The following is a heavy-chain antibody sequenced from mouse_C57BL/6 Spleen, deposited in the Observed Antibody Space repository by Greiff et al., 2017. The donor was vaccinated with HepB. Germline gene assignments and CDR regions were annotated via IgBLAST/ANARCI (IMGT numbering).Heavy chain of an antibody. J-gene: IGHJ2*01. CDR3: ARRNYSKGDYFDY. Sequence: VQLQQSGTELVKPGASVKLSCKASGYTFTSYWMHWVKQRPGQGLEWIGNINPSNGGTNYNEKFKSKATLTVDKSSSTAYMQLSSLTSEDSAVYYCARRNYSKGDYFDYWGQGTTLTVSS. CDR2: INPSNGGT. D-gene: IGHD2-5*01. CDR1: GYTFTSYW. V-gene: IGHV1-53*01.